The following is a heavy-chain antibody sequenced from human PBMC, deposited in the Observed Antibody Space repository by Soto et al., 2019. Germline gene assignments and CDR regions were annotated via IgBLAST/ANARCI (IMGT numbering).Heavy chain of an antibody. CDR1: GFTFTSSA. J-gene: IGHJ3*02. CDR3: AALKSYYYDSSGHFDAFDI. V-gene: IGHV1-58*01. D-gene: IGHD3-22*01. CDR2: IVVGSGNT. Sequence: ASVKVSCKASGFTFTSSAVQWVRQARGQRLEWIGWIVVGSGNTNYAQKFQERVTITRDMSTSTAYMELSSLRSEDTAVYYCAALKSYYYDSSGHFDAFDIWGQGTMVTVSS.